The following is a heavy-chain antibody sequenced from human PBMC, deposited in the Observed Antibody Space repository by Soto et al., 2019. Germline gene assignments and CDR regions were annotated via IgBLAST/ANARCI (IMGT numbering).Heavy chain of an antibody. CDR2: ISFSTTSI. J-gene: IGHJ4*02. V-gene: IGHV3-11*04. CDR1: GFSFSDYY. CDR3: ARGDTAMVIYYFDY. Sequence: GGSLRLSCAASGFSFSDYYMSWIRQAPGKGLEWVSYISFSTTSIYYADSVKGRFTISRDNAKNSLYLQMNSLRDEDTAVYYCARGDTAMVIYYFDYWGQGTLVTVSS. D-gene: IGHD5-18*01.